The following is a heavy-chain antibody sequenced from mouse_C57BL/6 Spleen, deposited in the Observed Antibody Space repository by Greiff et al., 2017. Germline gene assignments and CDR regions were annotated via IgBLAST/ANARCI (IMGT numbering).Heavy chain of an antibody. CDR3: ARHMKDDYDDGAWFAY. Sequence: QVQLKESGPGLVAPSQSLSITCTVSGFSLTSYGVHWVRQPPGKGLEWLVVIWSDGSTTYNSALKSRLSISKDNSKSQVFLKMNSLQTDDTAMYYCARHMKDDYDDGAWFAYWGQGTLVTVSA. V-gene: IGHV2-6-1*01. J-gene: IGHJ3*01. CDR2: IWSDGST. D-gene: IGHD2-4*01. CDR1: GFSLTSYG.